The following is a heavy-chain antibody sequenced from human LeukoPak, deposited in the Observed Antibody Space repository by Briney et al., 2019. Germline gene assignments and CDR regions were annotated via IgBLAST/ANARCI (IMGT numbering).Heavy chain of an antibody. J-gene: IGHJ5*02. V-gene: IGHV3-23*01. CDR2: ISGSGGST. CDR1: GFTFSSYA. D-gene: IGHD6-13*01. CDR3: AKDLIAAAELGWFDP. Sequence: TGGSLRLSCAASGFTFSSYAMSWVRQAPGKGLEWVSAISGSGGSTYYADSVKGRFTISRDNSKNTLYLQMNSLRAEDTAVYYCAKDLIAAAELGWFDPWGQGTLVTVSS.